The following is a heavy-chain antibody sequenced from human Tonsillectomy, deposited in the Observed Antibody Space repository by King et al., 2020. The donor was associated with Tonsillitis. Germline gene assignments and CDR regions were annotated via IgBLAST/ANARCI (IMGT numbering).Heavy chain of an antibody. Sequence: VQLQESGPAVVRPSQALSLTCAVSGDSLNTGTYSWTWIRQAPEKGLEWIGYVHFSGKTKYNPSLKSRLTISIDTSRNHFSLNLTPVTAADTAVYYCAKCHSGGSCYSWGRGTLVTVSS. V-gene: IGHV4-30-4*07. CDR3: AKCHSGGSCYS. D-gene: IGHD2-15*01. J-gene: IGHJ4*02. CDR1: GDSLNTGTYS. CDR2: VHFSGKT.